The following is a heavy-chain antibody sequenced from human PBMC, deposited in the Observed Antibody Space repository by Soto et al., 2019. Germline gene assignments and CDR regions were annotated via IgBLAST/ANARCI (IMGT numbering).Heavy chain of an antibody. CDR3: AKDGYSGAWNYFDY. Sequence: EVQLLESGGALVQPGGSLRLSCAASGFTFSNCAMSWVRQAPGKGLEWVSGITGSGGTTYYADSVKGRFTISRDYSKNTLYVQMNSLRAEDTAVHYCAKDGYSGAWNYFDYWGQGTLFTVSS. CDR2: ITGSGGTT. D-gene: IGHD6-19*01. V-gene: IGHV3-23*01. J-gene: IGHJ4*02. CDR1: GFTFSNCA.